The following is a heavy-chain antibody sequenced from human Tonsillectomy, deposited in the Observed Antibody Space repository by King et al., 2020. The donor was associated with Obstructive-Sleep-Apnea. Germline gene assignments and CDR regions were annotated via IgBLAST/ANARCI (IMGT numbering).Heavy chain of an antibody. J-gene: IGHJ4*02. V-gene: IGHV4-59*01. Sequence: QLQESGPGLVKPSETLSLTCTVSGGSISSYYWSWIRRHPGKGLEVIGCIYYSGSTNYNLSLKSRVTISVDTSKNQFSLKLSSVSVAGTAVYYWAREKDSGGSYGFDYWGQGTLVTVSS. D-gene: IGHD2-15*01. CDR1: GGSISSYY. CDR2: IYYSGST. CDR3: AREKDSGGSYGFDY.